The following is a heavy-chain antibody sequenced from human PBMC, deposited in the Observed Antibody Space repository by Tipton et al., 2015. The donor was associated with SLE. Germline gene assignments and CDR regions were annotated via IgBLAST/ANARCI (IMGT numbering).Heavy chain of an antibody. CDR2: IYYRGST. D-gene: IGHD2-21*02. CDR3: ARGMVTWRGAVVGVDV. Sequence: LRLSCTVSGGSISSYFWSWIRQPPGKGLEWIGYIYYRGSTSYNPSLKSRVTISLDTSKNQFALRLSSVTAADTGVYYCARGMVTWRGAVVGVDVWGQGTTVNVSS. CDR1: GGSISSYF. J-gene: IGHJ6*02. V-gene: IGHV4-59*01.